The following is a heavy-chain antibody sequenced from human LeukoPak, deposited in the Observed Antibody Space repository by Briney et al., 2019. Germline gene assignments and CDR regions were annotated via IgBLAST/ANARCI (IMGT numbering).Heavy chain of an antibody. D-gene: IGHD5-24*01. CDR1: GYTFTSYG. CDR2: IIPIFGTA. J-gene: IGHJ4*02. CDR3: ASGGPDGYSSFDY. V-gene: IGHV1-69*13. Sequence: ASVKVSCKASGYTFTSYGISWVRQAPGQGLEWMGGIIPIFGTANYAQKFQGRVTITADESTSTAYMELSSLRSEDTAVYYCASGGPDGYSSFDYWGQGTLVTVSS.